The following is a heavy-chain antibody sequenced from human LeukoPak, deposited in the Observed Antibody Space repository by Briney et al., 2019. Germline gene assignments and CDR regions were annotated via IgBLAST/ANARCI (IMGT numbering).Heavy chain of an antibody. CDR2: IYIGESA. J-gene: IGHJ4*02. V-gene: IGHV4-61*02. CDR3: ARSRERICSNPPCYVDLQAT. D-gene: IGHD2-2*01. Sequence: PSQTLSLTCSVFGDSISSGGYYWTWIRQPAGKGLEWIGRIYIGESANYNSSLKSRVTILVDTSKNQFSLKLSSVTAADTAMYFCARSRERICSNPPCYVDLQATWGRGTLVTVSP. CDR1: GDSISSGGYY.